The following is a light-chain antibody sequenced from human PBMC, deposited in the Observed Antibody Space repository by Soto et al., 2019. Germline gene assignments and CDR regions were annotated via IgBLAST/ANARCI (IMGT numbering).Light chain of an antibody. CDR1: SSTIGNPETT. J-gene: IGLJ3*02. CDR2: NDN. V-gene: IGLV1-44*01. Sequence: QSVLTQSTSASGTPGQTVIMSCSGSSSTIGNPETTGSWYQQLPGTAPKLLIYNDNQRPSGVPDRFSGSKSDSSASLAISGVQSEDEADYYCAVWDDTLDGSGLFGGGTKLTVL. CDR3: AVWDDTLDGSGL.